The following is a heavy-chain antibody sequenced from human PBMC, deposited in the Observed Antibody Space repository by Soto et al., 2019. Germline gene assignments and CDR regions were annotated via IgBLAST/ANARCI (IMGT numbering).Heavy chain of an antibody. V-gene: IGHV4-30-4*01. CDR1: GGSISSGDYY. D-gene: IGHD6-6*01. CDR3: ARARSIAARYYFDY. Sequence: SETLSLTCTVSGGSISSGDYYWSWIRQPPGKGLEWIGYIYYSGSTYYNPSLKSRVTISVDTSKNQFSLKLSSVTAADTAVYYCARARSIAARYYFDYWGQGTLVTVSS. CDR2: IYYSGST. J-gene: IGHJ4*02.